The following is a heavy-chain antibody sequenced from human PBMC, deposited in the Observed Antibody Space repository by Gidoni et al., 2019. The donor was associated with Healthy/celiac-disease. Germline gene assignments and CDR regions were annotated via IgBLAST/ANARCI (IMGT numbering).Heavy chain of an antibody. CDR2: ISGRGGSK. J-gene: IGHJ2*01. V-gene: IGHV3-23*01. CDR3: AKGPGLHYWYFDL. Sequence: EGQLLESGGGLVQPVGSLRLSCADSGFTFSSYAMSWLRQAPGKGLEWVSAISGRGGSKYYADSVKGRFTISRDNSKNTLYLQMNSLRAADTAVYYCAKGPGLHYWYFDLVGRGTLVTVSA. D-gene: IGHD5-12*01. CDR1: GFTFSSYA.